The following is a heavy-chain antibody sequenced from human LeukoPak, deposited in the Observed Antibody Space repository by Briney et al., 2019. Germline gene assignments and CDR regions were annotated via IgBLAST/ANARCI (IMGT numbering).Heavy chain of an antibody. V-gene: IGHV4-4*07. CDR3: ARDGLGYCSGGSCLDYYYGMDV. CDR2: IYTRGST. D-gene: IGHD2-15*01. J-gene: IGHJ6*02. CDR1: GGAISSYY. Sequence: SETLSLTCTVSGGAISSYYWSWIRQPAGKGLEWIGRIYTRGSTNYNPSLKSRVTMSVDTSKNQFSLKLSSVTAADTAVYYCARDGLGYCSGGSCLDYYYGMDVWGQGTTVTVSS.